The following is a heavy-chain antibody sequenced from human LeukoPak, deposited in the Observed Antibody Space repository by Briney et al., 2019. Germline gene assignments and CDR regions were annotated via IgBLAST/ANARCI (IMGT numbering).Heavy chain of an antibody. Sequence: GSLRLSCAASGFTFKGYWMSWVRQAPGKGLEWVTNIQQDGSEKKYVDSVKGRFTISRDNAKNSLYLQMDSLRAEDTAVYYCVRLRYTYGKNFDCWGQGTLVTVSS. CDR1: GFTFKGYW. J-gene: IGHJ4*02. D-gene: IGHD5-18*01. V-gene: IGHV3-7*01. CDR3: VRLRYTYGKNFDC. CDR2: IQQDGSEK.